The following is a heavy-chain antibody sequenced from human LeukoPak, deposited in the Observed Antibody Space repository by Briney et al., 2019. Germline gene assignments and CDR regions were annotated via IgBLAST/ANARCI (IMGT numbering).Heavy chain of an antibody. D-gene: IGHD4-11*01. CDR1: GFIFRSYG. CDR3: AKSLTTTNSYYGLDV. CDR2: VSYDGSSK. Sequence: SGGSLRLSCAASGFIFRSYGMHWVRQAPGTGLEWVAVVSYDGSSKYYADSVKGRFTISRDNSKNTLYLQMDSLRAEDTAVYYCAKSLTTTNSYYGLDVWGQGTTVTVSS. V-gene: IGHV3-30*18. J-gene: IGHJ6*02.